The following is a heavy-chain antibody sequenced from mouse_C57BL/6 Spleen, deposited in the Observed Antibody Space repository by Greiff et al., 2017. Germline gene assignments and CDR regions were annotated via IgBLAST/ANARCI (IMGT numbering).Heavy chain of an antibody. D-gene: IGHD2-2*01. V-gene: IGHV1-72*01. CDR1: GYTFTSYW. Sequence: QVQLQQPGAELVKPGASVKLSCKASGYTFTSYWMHWVKQRPGRGLEWIGRIDPTSGGTKYNEKFKSKATLTVDKPSSTSYMQLSSLTSEDSAVYYCARSGVTTEAFAYWGQGTLVTVSA. CDR3: ARSGVTTEAFAY. J-gene: IGHJ3*01. CDR2: IDPTSGGT.